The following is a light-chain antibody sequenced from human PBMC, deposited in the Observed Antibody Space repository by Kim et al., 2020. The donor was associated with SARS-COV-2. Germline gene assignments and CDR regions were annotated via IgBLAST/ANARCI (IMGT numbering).Light chain of an antibody. CDR2: VNSDGSH. CDR1: SGHSSYA. V-gene: IGLV4-69*01. Sequence: QPVMTQSPSASASLGASVKLTCTLSSGHSSYAIAWHQQQPEKGPRYLLKVNSDGSHTKGDGIPDRFSGFSSGAERYLTISSLQSEDEADYYCQAWDTGIRVFGGGTQLTVL. J-gene: IGLJ3*02. CDR3: QAWDTGIRV.